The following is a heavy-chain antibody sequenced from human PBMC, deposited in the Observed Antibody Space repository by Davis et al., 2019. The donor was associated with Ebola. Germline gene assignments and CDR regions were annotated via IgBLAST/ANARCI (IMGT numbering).Heavy chain of an antibody. CDR3: ARGRGYSGYEVDY. Sequence: ASVKVSCKASGYTFNSHGISWVRQATGQGLEWMGWMNPNSGNTGYAQKFQGRVTMTRNTSISTAYMELSSLRSEDTAVYYCARGRGYSGYEVDYWGQGTLVTVSS. CDR2: MNPNSGNT. J-gene: IGHJ4*02. V-gene: IGHV1-8*01. CDR1: GYTFNSHG. D-gene: IGHD5-12*01.